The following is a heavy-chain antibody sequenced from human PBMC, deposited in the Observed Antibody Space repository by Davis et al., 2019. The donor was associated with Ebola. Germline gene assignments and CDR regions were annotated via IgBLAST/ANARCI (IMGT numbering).Heavy chain of an antibody. Sequence: GESLKISCAASGFTVSSNYMSWVRQAPGKGLEWVSVIYSGGSTYYADSVKGRFTISRDNSKNTLYLQMNSLRAEDTAVYYCAKDSGNYFSFAAFDIWGQGTMVTVSS. CDR1: GFTVSSNY. D-gene: IGHD1-26*01. CDR3: AKDSGNYFSFAAFDI. CDR2: IYSGGST. J-gene: IGHJ3*02. V-gene: IGHV3-53*01.